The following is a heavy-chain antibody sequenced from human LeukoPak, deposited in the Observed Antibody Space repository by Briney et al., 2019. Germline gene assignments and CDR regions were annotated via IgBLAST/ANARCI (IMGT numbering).Heavy chain of an antibody. D-gene: IGHD3-10*01. CDR2: IYFSGSST. Sequence: SETLSLTCTVSGGSMSGFFWTWIRQPPGRELEWIGSIYFSGSSTKYNPSLKSRVTISVDTSKSQFSLNLNSATAADTAVYYCARTSRHFYGSGTNLTPWPAGMDVWGQGTTVTVSS. CDR1: GGSMSGFF. CDR3: ARTSRHFYGSGTNLTPWPAGMDV. J-gene: IGHJ6*02. V-gene: IGHV4-59*01.